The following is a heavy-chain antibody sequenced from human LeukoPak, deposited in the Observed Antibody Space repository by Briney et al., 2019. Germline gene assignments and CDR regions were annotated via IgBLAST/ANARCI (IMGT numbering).Heavy chain of an antibody. J-gene: IGHJ6*02. CDR3: AREVGTVTQNPYYYYGMDV. CDR1: GGTISSGGYY. V-gene: IGHV4-31*03. CDR2: IYYSGST. D-gene: IGHD4-11*01. Sequence: SETLSLTCTVSGGTISSGGYYWSWIRQHPGKGLEWIGYIYYSGSTYYNQSLKSRVTISVDTPKNQFSLKLSSVTAADTAVYYCAREVGTVTQNPYYYYGMDVWGQGTTVTVSS.